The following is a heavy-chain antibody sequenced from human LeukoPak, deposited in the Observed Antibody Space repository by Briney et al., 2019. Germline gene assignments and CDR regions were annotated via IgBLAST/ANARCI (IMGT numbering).Heavy chain of an antibody. J-gene: IGHJ4*02. Sequence: PGGSLRLSCVASGITFSSYSMNWVRQAPGKGLEWVSYISSFSGTINYADSVKGRFTISRDNAKNSLYLQMSSLRAEDTAVYYCAREAPGYWGQGTLVTVSS. CDR1: GITFSSYS. CDR2: ISSFSGTI. V-gene: IGHV3-48*04. CDR3: AREAPGY. D-gene: IGHD1-14*01.